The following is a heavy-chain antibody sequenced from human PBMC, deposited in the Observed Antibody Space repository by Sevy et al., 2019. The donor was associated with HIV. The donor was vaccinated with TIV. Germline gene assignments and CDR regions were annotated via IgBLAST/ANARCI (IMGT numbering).Heavy chain of an antibody. Sequence: ASVKVSCKASGGIFKTYGFSWVRQAPGQGPEWVGGIIPILGTTNYARKFQDRVTISADEYTKTVHMELRNLRSEDTGVYYCARGGGNGWYYFDYWGQETLVTVSS. CDR3: ARGGGNGWYYFDY. D-gene: IGHD6-19*01. CDR2: IIPILGTT. J-gene: IGHJ4*02. V-gene: IGHV1-69*13. CDR1: GGIFKTYG.